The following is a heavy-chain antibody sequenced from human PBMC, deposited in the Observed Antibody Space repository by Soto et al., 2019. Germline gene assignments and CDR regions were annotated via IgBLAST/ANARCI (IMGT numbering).Heavy chain of an antibody. CDR2: ISAYNGNT. Sequence: GASVKVSCKASGYTFTSYGISWVRQAPGQGLEWMGWISAYNGNTNYAQKLRGRVTMTTDTSTSTAYMELSSLRSEDTAVYYCARVPVYCRGGSCYYHHYYMDCWGKGTTVNVSS. V-gene: IGHV1-18*01. CDR1: GYTFTSYG. D-gene: IGHD2-15*01. CDR3: ARVPVYCRGGSCYYHHYYMDC. J-gene: IGHJ6*03.